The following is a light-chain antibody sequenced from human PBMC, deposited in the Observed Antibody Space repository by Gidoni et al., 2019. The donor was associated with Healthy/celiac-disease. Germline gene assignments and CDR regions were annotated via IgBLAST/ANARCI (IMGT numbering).Light chain of an antibody. CDR2: RDS. J-gene: IGLJ2*01. CDR1: NIGSKN. Sequence: SYELTKPLSVSVALGQTARITCGGNNIGSKNVHWYQQKPGQAPVLVIYRDSYRPSGIPERFSGSNSGNTATLTISRAQAGDEADYYCQVWDSSTGVFGGGTKLTVL. V-gene: IGLV3-9*01. CDR3: QVWDSSTGV.